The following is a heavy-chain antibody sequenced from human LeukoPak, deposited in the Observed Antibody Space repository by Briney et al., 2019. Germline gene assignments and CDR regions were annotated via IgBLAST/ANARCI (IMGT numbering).Heavy chain of an antibody. CDR3: ARVALAAAAEYFQH. V-gene: IGHV4-59*01. Sequence: PSETLSLTCNVSGGSISSYYWSWIRQPPGKGLEWIGYIYYSGSTNYNPSLKSRVTISVDTSKNQFSLKLSSVTAADTAVYYCARVALAAAAEYFQHWGQGTLVTVSS. CDR1: GGSISSYY. D-gene: IGHD6-13*01. J-gene: IGHJ1*01. CDR2: IYYSGST.